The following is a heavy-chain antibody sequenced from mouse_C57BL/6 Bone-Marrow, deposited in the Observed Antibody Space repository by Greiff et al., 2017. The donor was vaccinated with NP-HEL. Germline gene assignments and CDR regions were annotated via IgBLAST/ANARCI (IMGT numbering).Heavy chain of an antibody. J-gene: IGHJ2*01. Sequence: QVPLKESGPGILQSSQTLSLTCSFSGFSLSSSGMGVGWIRPPSGMGLVWLVHIYWGDDKCYNPFLKSRRTISKDTSRNHVFHKITSVDTADTATSYYARRGGTAHATNYFDYWGQGTTLTVSS. CDR2: IYWGDDK. D-gene: IGHD3-2*02. CDR1: GFSLSSSGMG. V-gene: IGHV8-12*01. CDR3: ARRGGTAHATNYFDY.